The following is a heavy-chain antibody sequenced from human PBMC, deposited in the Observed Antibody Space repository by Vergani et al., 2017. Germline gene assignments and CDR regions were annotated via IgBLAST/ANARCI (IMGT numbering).Heavy chain of an antibody. CDR1: GFSLSTSGVG. V-gene: IGHV2-5*01. D-gene: IGHD3-3*01. CDR3: AHRRADYDFWSGFFPGV. Sequence: QITLKESGPTLVKPTQTLTLTCTFSGFSLSTSGVGVGWIRQPPGKALEWLALIYWNDDKRYSPSLKSRLTITKDTSKNQVVLPMTNMDPVDTATYYCAHRRADYDFWSGFFPGVWGKGTTVTVSS. CDR2: IYWNDDK. J-gene: IGHJ6*04.